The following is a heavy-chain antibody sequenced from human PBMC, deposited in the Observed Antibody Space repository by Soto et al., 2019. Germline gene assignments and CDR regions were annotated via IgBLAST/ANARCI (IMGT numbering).Heavy chain of an antibody. CDR3: AGHGGYSY. D-gene: IGHD1-26*01. J-gene: IGHJ4*02. CDR2: FCGSVDDT. V-gene: IGHV3-23*01. CDR1: GFTLRTNG. Sequence: EVQLSESGGGLVQPGGTLRLSCAATGFTLRTNGMSWVRQGPGKGLEWVSSFCGSVDDTWYAASVKGRFTISRDNSKNTLYQQMNSLRAEDTALYYCAGHGGYSYLGQGILVTVSS.